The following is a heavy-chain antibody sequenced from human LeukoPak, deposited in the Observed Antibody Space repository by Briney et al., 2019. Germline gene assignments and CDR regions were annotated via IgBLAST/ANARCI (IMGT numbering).Heavy chain of an antibody. CDR2: IKQDGSEK. Sequence: GGSLRLSCAGSGFTFSSYWMTWVRQAPGEGLEWVANIKQDGSEKNYVDSVRGRSTISRDNAKNSLYLQMNSLRAEDTAVYYCARELARSFQVMGYWGQGTLVSVSS. V-gene: IGHV3-7*01. D-gene: IGHD3-16*01. CDR1: GFTFSSYW. J-gene: IGHJ4*02. CDR3: ARELARSFQVMGY.